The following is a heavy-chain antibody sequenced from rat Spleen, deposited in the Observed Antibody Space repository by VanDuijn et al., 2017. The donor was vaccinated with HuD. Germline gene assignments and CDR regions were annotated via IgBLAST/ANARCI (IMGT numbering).Heavy chain of an antibody. CDR3: ARADIASISTDGV. D-gene: IGHD1-2*01. CDR2: ITNAAGKV. V-gene: IGHV5-31*01. J-gene: IGHJ2*01. CDR1: GFTFNNNW. Sequence: EVQLVESGGGLVQPGSPLKLSCAASGFTFNNNWLSWIRQAPGKGLEWVASITNAAGKVYYPDSVKGRFTISRDTAQNILYLQMNSLQTGDTATYYCARADIASISTDGVWGQGVMVTVSS.